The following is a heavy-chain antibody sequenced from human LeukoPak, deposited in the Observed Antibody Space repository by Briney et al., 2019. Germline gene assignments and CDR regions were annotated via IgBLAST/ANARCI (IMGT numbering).Heavy chain of an antibody. D-gene: IGHD6-13*01. J-gene: IGHJ4*02. Sequence: RPGGSLRLSCAASGFTFSSYSMNWVRQPPGKGLEWIGSIYYSGSTYYNPSLKSRVTISVDTSKNQFSLKLSSVTAADTAVYYCARVPQGSSSWFDYWGQGTLVTVSS. CDR1: GFTFSSYS. CDR3: ARVPQGSSSWFDY. V-gene: IGHV4-39*07. CDR2: IYYSGST.